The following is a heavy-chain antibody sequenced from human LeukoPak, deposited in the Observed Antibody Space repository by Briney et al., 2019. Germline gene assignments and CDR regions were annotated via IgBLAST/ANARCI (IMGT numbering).Heavy chain of an antibody. V-gene: IGHV1-8*01. Sequence: GASVKVSCKASGYTFTSYDIKSVRQATGQGLEWMGWINPNTGNTGYAQNLQGRVTMTRNTSISTAYMELSSLRSEDTAVYFCAREGRVVVAAKAWRYYFDYWGQGTLVTVSS. CDR2: INPNTGNT. CDR1: GYTFTSYD. J-gene: IGHJ4*02. D-gene: IGHD2-15*01. CDR3: AREGRVVVAAKAWRYYFDY.